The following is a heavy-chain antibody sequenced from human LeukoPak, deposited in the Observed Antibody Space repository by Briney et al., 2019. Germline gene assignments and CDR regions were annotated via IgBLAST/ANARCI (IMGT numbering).Heavy chain of an antibody. CDR2: INPNSGGT. V-gene: IGHV1-2*06. CDR3: ARIYDFWSGHAFDY. D-gene: IGHD3-3*01. CDR1: GYTFTGYY. Sequence: ASVKVSCKASGYTFTGYYMHWVRQAPGQGLGWMGRINPNSGGTNYAQKFQGRVTMTRDTSISTAYMELSRLRSDDTAVYYCARIYDFWSGHAFDYWGQGTLVTVSS. J-gene: IGHJ4*02.